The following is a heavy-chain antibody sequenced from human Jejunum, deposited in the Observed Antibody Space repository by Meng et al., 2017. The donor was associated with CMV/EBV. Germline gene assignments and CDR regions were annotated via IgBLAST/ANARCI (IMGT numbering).Heavy chain of an antibody. V-gene: IGHV4-39*07. CDR1: SLICSTSY. CDR3: ATTDPTYGGNYYFDY. CDR2: IHYSAIA. Sequence: SLICSTSYWGWLRPSPGKGLEWIGSIHYSAIAYYNPSLTSRATISLDTSKNQFSLKLTSVTAADTAVYYCATTDPTYGGNYYFDYWGQGTRVTVSS. D-gene: IGHD4-23*01. J-gene: IGHJ4*02.